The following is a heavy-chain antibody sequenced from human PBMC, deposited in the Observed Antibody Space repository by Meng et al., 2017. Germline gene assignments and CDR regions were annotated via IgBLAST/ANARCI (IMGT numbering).Heavy chain of an antibody. D-gene: IGHD2-2*02. Sequence: ASVKVSCKASGYTFTGYYMHWVRQAPGRGLEWMGRINPNSGGTNYAQKFQGRVTMTRDTSISTAYMELSRLRSDDTAVYYCAREGDCSSTSCYTEFHYYGMDVWGQGTTVTVSS. CDR3: AREGDCSSTSCYTEFHYYGMDV. J-gene: IGHJ6*02. CDR1: GYTFTGYY. V-gene: IGHV1-2*06. CDR2: INPNSGGT.